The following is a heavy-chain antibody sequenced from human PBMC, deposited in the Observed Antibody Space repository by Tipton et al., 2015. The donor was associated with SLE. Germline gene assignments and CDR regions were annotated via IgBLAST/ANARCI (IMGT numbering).Heavy chain of an antibody. V-gene: IGHV3-23*01. J-gene: IGHJ3*02. CDR1: GFTFSSYA. CDR2: ISGSGGST. CDR3: AKGGDIVVVVAERATDAFDI. D-gene: IGHD2-15*01. Sequence: SLRLSCAASGFTFSSYAMSWVRQAPGKGLEWVSAISGSGGSTYYADSVKGRFTISRDNSKNTLYLQMNSLRAEDTAVYYCAKGGDIVVVVAERATDAFDIWGQGTMVTVSS.